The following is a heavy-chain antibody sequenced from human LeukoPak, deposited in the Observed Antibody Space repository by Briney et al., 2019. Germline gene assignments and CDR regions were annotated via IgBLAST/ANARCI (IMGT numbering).Heavy chain of an antibody. J-gene: IGHJ4*02. Sequence: PGGSLRLSCAASGFTLSDHYMDWVRQAPGKGLEWVGRTRDKTNSYSTEYAAYVKGTFTISREDSMNSLYLQMSGVKTEDTAVYYGGRGRNSFDYWGQGTLVTVSS. CDR2: TRDKTNSYST. CDR3: GRGRNSFDY. V-gene: IGHV3-72*01. CDR1: GFTLSDHY. D-gene: IGHD4-11*01.